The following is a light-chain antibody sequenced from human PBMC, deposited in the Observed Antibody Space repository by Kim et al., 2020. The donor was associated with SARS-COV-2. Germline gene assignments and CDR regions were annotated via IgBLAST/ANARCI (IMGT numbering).Light chain of an antibody. Sequence: DIQMTQSPSSLSAFVGDRVTITCRASQSINTFLNWYQKKPGKAPKLLIYATSTLQSGIPSRFSGSGSGTDFTLTITDLQPEDFATYYCQQTHRSLAYSFGQGTKLEI. CDR3: QQTHRSLAYS. J-gene: IGKJ2*03. CDR1: QSINTF. CDR2: ATS. V-gene: IGKV1-39*01.